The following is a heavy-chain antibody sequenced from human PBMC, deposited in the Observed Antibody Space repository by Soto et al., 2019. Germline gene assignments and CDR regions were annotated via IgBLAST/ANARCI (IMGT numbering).Heavy chain of an antibody. J-gene: IGHJ4*01. V-gene: IGHV4-4*02. D-gene: IGHD6-13*01. CDR1: GASISSTNW. Sequence: QVQLQESGPGLVKPSGTLSLTCAVSGASISSTNWWCWVRQFPGKGLEWIGEIFHDGRTKYNASLKSRVTIAVDKSKNHFSLELTSVTAADTAIYYCAREGQELRDWGHGTLATVSS. CDR2: IFHDGRT. CDR3: AREGQELRD.